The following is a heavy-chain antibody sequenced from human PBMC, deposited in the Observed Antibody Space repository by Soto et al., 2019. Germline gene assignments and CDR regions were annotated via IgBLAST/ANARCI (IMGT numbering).Heavy chain of an antibody. CDR2: ISYDGTNK. Sequence: QVQLVESGGGVVQPGRSLRLSCAASGFTFSTYAMHWVRQAPGKGLEWVAVISYDGTNKYYADSVRGRFNISRDNSKNTLVLQMKSLRAEDTAVYYCAKDGGGYNYGYVMLDKYYYGMDVWGQGTTVTVSS. CDR3: AKDGGGYNYGYVMLDKYYYGMDV. D-gene: IGHD5-18*01. CDR1: GFTFSTYA. J-gene: IGHJ6*02. V-gene: IGHV3-30-3*01.